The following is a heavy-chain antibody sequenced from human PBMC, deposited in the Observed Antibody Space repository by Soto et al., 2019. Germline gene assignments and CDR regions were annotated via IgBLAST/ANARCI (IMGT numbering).Heavy chain of an antibody. Sequence: SETLSLTCAVYGGSFSGYYWSWIRQPPGKGLEWIGEINHSGSTNYNPSLKSRVTISVDTSKNQFSLKLSSVTAADTAVYYCGRDPINYDILTGYYKVYGMDVWGQGTTVTVSS. CDR1: GGSFSGYY. CDR2: INHSGST. D-gene: IGHD3-9*01. V-gene: IGHV4-34*01. CDR3: GRDPINYDILTGYYKVYGMDV. J-gene: IGHJ6*02.